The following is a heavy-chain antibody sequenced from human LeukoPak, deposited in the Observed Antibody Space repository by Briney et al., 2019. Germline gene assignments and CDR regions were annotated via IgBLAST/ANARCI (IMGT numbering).Heavy chain of an antibody. CDR2: INHSGST. D-gene: IGHD2-2*02. V-gene: IGHV4-34*01. CDR3: ARDRGYCSSTSCSTYYYYYTDV. Sequence: SETLSLTCAVYGGSFSGYYWSWIRQPPGKGLEWIGEINHSGSTNYNPSLKSRVTISVDTSKNQFSLKLSSVTAADTAVYYCARDRGYCSSTSCSTYYYYYTDVWGKGTTVTVSS. CDR1: GGSFSGYY. J-gene: IGHJ6*03.